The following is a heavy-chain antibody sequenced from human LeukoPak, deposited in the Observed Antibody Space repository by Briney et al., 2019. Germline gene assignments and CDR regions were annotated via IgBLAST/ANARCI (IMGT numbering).Heavy chain of an antibody. CDR2: ISYDGSNK. J-gene: IGHJ4*02. D-gene: IGHD2-2*02. CDR1: GFTFSCYA. Sequence: GRSLRLSCAASGFTFSCYAMHWVRQAPGKGLEWVAVISYDGSNKYYADSVKGRFTISRDDAKNSLYLQLNSLRADDTAVYYCARDAPCTTSTCYKQIDSGGQGTLDTVSS. V-gene: IGHV3-30*04. CDR3: ARDAPCTTSTCYKQIDS.